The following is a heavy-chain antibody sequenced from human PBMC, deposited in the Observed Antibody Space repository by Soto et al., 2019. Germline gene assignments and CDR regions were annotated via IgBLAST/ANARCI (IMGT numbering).Heavy chain of an antibody. D-gene: IGHD3-3*01. Sequence: SVKVSCKASGFTLTSADVQWVRQTRGQRLEWIGWIVGGSGSTNYAQQFQGRLAITRDMSTSTVYMGLSSLRSEDTAVYYCAADWSNRPFDFWGQGTLVTVSS. CDR1: GFTLTSAD. J-gene: IGHJ4*02. CDR3: AADWSNRPFDF. CDR2: IVGGSGST. V-gene: IGHV1-58*01.